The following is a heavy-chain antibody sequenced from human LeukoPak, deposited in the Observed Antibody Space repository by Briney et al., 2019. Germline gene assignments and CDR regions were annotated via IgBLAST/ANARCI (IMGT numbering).Heavy chain of an antibody. D-gene: IGHD1-26*01. V-gene: IGHV4-39*02. CDR2: IYYSGST. CDR3: ARGRPYSGGYHLDY. J-gene: IGHJ4*02. CDR1: GDSTSSDRYY. Sequence: SETLSLTCTVSGDSTSSDRYYGGWVRQPPGKGLEWIGNIYYSGSTYYNPSLRSRVTMSVDTSKNQFFLKLNSVTAADTAVYYCARGRPYSGGYHLDYWGQGTLVTVSA.